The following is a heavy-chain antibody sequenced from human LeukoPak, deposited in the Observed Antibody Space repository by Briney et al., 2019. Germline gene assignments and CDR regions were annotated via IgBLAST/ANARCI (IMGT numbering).Heavy chain of an antibody. CDR2: MNSDGRDI. D-gene: IGHD2-21*02. CDR1: GFTFNSYI. J-gene: IGHJ4*02. CDR3: ARVNTAVPRH. Sequence: GGSLRLSCAASGFTFNSYIMSWVRQSPEKGLQWISSMNSDGRDIYYADFVKGRFAISRDNARNTLYLNLSDLTVEDSGLYYCARVNTAVPRHWGQGTLVTVSS. V-gene: IGHV3-21*06.